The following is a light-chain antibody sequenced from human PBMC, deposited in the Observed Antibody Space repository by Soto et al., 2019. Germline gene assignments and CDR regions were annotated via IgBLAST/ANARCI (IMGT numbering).Light chain of an antibody. Sequence: EIVLTQSPGTLSLSPGERATLSCRASQSVSSTSLAWYQQKPGQAPRLLIYDASCRATGIPDRFSVDSFGTDFTLTISCLGPEALGVYYCQRYGTWSCALGQGTKVEL. V-gene: IGKV3-20*01. CDR1: QSVSSTS. CDR2: DAS. J-gene: IGKJ1*01. CDR3: QRYGTWSCA.